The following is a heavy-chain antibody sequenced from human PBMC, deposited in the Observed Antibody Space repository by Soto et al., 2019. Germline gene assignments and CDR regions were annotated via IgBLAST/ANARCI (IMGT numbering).Heavy chain of an antibody. CDR3: ARRGRRYFDWSRQNYYYYGMDV. J-gene: IGHJ6*02. D-gene: IGHD3-9*01. Sequence: PGESLKISSKGSGSGLTSYWISWGRRWPGKGLEWMGRIDPSDSYTNYSPSFQGHVTISADKSISTAYLQWSSLKASDTAMYYCARRGRRYFDWSRQNYYYYGMDVWGQGTTVTVSS. V-gene: IGHV5-10-1*01. CDR1: GSGLTSYW. CDR2: IDPSDSYT.